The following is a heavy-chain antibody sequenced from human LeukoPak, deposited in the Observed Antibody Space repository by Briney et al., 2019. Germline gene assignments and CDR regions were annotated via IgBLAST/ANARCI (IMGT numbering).Heavy chain of an antibody. J-gene: IGHJ3*02. CDR2: IYTSGST. D-gene: IGHD3-22*01. V-gene: IGHV4-4*09. Sequence: PSETLSLTCTVSGGSISSYYWSWIRQPPGKGLEWIGYIYTSGSTNYNPSLKSRVTISVDTSKNQFSLKLSSVTAADTAVYYCARPRGAYVSSGFDIWGQGTMVTVSS. CDR1: GGSISSYY. CDR3: ARPRGAYVSSGFDI.